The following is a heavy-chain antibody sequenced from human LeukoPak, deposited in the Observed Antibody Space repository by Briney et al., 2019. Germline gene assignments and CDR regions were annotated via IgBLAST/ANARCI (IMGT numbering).Heavy chain of an antibody. V-gene: IGHV3-48*03. CDR3: TTSNYFDY. Sequence: GGSLRLSCAASGFTFSSYEMNWVRQAPGKGLEWVSYISSSGSTIHYADSVKGRFTISRDNAKNSVYLQMNSLRAEDTAVYYCTTSNYFDYWGQGTLVTVSS. D-gene: IGHD1-14*01. CDR1: GFTFSSYE. J-gene: IGHJ4*02. CDR2: ISSSGSTI.